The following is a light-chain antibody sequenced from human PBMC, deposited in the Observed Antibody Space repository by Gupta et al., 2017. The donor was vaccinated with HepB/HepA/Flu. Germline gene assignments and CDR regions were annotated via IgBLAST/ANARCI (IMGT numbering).Light chain of an antibody. CDR3: SSYTTSRTWV. V-gene: IGLV2-14*01. Sequence: QSALTQTASVSGSPGQSITTSCTGTSSDVGFYSFVSWHQQHPGKDPKLMIFDVSVRPPGVSKRFSGSKSGNTASLTISEVQAEYEADYHCSSYTTSRTWVFGRGTKLTVL. CDR2: DVS. CDR1: SSDVGFYSF. J-gene: IGLJ3*02.